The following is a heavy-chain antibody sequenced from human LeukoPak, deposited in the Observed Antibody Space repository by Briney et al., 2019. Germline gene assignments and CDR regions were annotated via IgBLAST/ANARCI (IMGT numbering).Heavy chain of an antibody. D-gene: IGHD1-26*01. V-gene: IGHV4-39*07. CDR2: IFYSGSA. Sequence: SETLSLTCTVSGGSISISNYYWGWIRQPPGEGLEWIGSIFYSGSADYTPSLRSRATISVDTSENQFSLRLKSVTAADTAVYYCARDFTDSGSSLVYYYYYYMDVWGIGTTVTVSS. J-gene: IGHJ6*03. CDR1: GGSISISNYY. CDR3: ARDFTDSGSSLVYYYYYYMDV.